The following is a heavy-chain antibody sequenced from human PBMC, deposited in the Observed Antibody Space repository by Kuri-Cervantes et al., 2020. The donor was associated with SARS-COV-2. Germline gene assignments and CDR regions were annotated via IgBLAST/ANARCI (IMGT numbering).Heavy chain of an antibody. J-gene: IGHJ6*03. CDR1: GFTFSSYA. V-gene: IGHV3-30-3*01. CDR3: ARGNYDSSGYYQRTYYYYYYMDV. Sequence: GESLKTSCAASGFTFSSYAMHRVRQAPGKGLEWVAVISYDGSNKYYADFVKGRFTISRDNSKNTLYLQINSLRDEDTAVYYCARGNYDSSGYYQRTYYYYYYMDVWGKGTTVTVSS. D-gene: IGHD3-22*01. CDR2: ISYDGSNK.